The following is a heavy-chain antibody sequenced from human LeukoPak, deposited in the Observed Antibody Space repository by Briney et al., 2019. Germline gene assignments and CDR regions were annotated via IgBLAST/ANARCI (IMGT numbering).Heavy chain of an antibody. CDR3: ARVARGDYYYYYMDV. CDR2: INNDGSST. D-gene: IGHD3-10*01. CDR1: GFTFSSYW. V-gene: IGHV3-74*01. J-gene: IGHJ6*03. Sequence: PGGSLRLSCGASGFTFSSYWMHWVRQAPGKGLVWVSRINNDGSSTSYAEAVQGRFTISRDNAKNTLYLQMNSLRAEDTALYYCARVARGDYYYYYMDVWGKGTTVTVSS.